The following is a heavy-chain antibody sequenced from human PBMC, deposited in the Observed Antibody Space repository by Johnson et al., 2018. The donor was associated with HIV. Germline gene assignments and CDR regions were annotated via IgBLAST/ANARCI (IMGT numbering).Heavy chain of an antibody. D-gene: IGHD1-1*01. CDR2: TQYDGSKK. V-gene: IGHV3-30*02. CDR1: GFSFSSYG. CDR3: ASGLDNWNDSDAFDI. J-gene: IGHJ3*02. Sequence: QVQLVESGGGVVQPGGSLTLSCAASGFSFSSYGIHWVRQVPGKGLEWVAFTQYDGSKKYYADSVKGRFTISRDNAKNSLYLQRNSLRAEDTAVYYCASGLDNWNDSDAFDIWGQGTMVTVSS.